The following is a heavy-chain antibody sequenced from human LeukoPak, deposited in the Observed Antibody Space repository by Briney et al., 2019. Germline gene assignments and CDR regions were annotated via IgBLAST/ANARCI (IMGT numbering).Heavy chain of an antibody. CDR1: GYTLTAYG. CDR2: IYAGNANT. CDR3: ARDPTGGAYEWDWFDP. V-gene: IGHV1-3*01. J-gene: IGHJ5*02. Sequence: GASVKVSCKTSGYTLTAYGMHWVRQAPGQSLEWMGCIYAGNANTKYSQRFQGRVTITRDTSASTVYMELSSLRSEDTAVYYCARDPTGGAYEWDWFDPRGQGTLVTVSS. D-gene: IGHD5-12*01.